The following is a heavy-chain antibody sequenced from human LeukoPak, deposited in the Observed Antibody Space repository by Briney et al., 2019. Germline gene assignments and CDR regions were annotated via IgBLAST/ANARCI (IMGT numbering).Heavy chain of an antibody. V-gene: IGHV4-30-4*08. D-gene: IGHD5-24*01. J-gene: IGHJ4*02. CDR1: GGSISSGDYY. CDR2: IYYSGST. Sequence: SETLSLTCTVPGGSISSGDYYWSWIRQPPGKGLEWIGYIYYSGSTYYNPSLKSRVTIPVDTSKNQFSLKLSSVTAADTAVYYCARDAGMVDYWGQGTLVTVSS. CDR3: ARDAGMVDY.